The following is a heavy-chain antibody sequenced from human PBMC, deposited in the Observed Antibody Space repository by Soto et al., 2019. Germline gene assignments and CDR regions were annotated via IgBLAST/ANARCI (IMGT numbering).Heavy chain of an antibody. CDR2: IYPGNGET. Sequence: GGSLRLSCAASGFTFTIYTMGWVSQAPGKGLEWVADIYPGNGETYYADSVKGRFTISTDNSKDVLYLQMNSLRAEDTALHYCAKDGGVVGAPDSFNIWGQGTMVTVSS. V-gene: IGHV3-23*03. CDR3: AKDGGVVGAPDSFNI. D-gene: IGHD1-26*01. CDR1: GFTFTIYT. J-gene: IGHJ3*02.